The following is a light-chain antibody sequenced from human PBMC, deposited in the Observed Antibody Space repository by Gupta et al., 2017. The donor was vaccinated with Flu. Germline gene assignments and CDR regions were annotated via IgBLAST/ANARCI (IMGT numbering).Light chain of an antibody. J-gene: IGLJ2*01. CDR3: ISHTSSSTLV. CDR2: GVR. V-gene: IGLV2-14*01. CDR1: SSDVGGYHY. Sequence: QSALTQPASVSGSPAQSITISCTGTSSDVGGYHYVSWYQQLPDKAPKPMIDGVRNRTPGVAISFSGSKSDNTASLTISVRLAEDDADYYGISHTSSSTLVFGGGTKLTVL.